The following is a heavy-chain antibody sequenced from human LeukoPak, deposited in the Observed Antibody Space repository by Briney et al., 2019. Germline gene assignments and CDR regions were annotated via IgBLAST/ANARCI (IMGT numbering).Heavy chain of an antibody. V-gene: IGHV1-2*02. J-gene: IGHJ4*02. Sequence: ASVTVSFKGSGYTFTVYYMHWVGQAPGQGMEWVGWINPNSGGRNYEQKFQGRGTIPRDTSISTASMELSRLRSDDTAVYYCARHVGYSSGSDYWGQGTLVTVSS. CDR2: INPNSGGR. D-gene: IGHD6-19*01. CDR3: ARHVGYSSGSDY. CDR1: GYTFTVYY.